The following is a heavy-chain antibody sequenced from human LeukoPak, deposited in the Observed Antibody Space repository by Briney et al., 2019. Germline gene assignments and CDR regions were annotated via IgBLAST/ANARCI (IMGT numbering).Heavy chain of an antibody. CDR2: IYYSGST. CDR1: GGSISSYY. CDR3: ARLGHCSVGRCPLDHDAFDI. V-gene: IGHV4-59*08. Sequence: SETLSLTCTVSGGSISSYYWSWIRQPPGKGLEWIGCIYYSGSTNYNPSLKSRVTISVDTSKNQFSLKLSSVTAADTAVYYCARLGHCSVGRCPLDHDAFDIWGQGTMVTVSS. D-gene: IGHD2-15*01. J-gene: IGHJ3*02.